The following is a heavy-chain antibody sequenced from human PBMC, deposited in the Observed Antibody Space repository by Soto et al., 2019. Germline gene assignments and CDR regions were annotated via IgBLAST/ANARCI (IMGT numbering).Heavy chain of an antibody. CDR3: AKHVPVLRYFDWSDWFDP. CDR2: ISGSGGST. J-gene: IGHJ5*02. Sequence: EVQLLESGGGLVQPGGSLRLSCAASGFTFSSYAMSWVRQAPGKGLEWVSAISGSGGSTYYADSVKGRFTISRDNSKNTLYLQMNSLRAEDTAVYYCAKHVPVLRYFDWSDWFDPWGQGTLVTVSS. CDR1: GFTFSSYA. D-gene: IGHD3-9*01. V-gene: IGHV3-23*01.